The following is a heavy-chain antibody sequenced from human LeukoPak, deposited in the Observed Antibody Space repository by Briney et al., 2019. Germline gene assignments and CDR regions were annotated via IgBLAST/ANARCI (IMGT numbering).Heavy chain of an antibody. Sequence: SVKVSCKASGGTFSSYAISWVRQAPGQGLEWMGRIIPIFGTANYAQKFQGRVTITTDESTSTAYMELSSLRSEDTAVYYCARDRWAPSYFDCWGQGTLVTVSS. D-gene: IGHD1-26*01. V-gene: IGHV1-69*05. CDR3: ARDRWAPSYFDC. CDR1: GGTFSSYA. J-gene: IGHJ4*02. CDR2: IIPIFGTA.